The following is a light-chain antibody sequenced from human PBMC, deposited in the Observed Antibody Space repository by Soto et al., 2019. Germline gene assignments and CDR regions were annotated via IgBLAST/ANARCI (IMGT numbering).Light chain of an antibody. CDR1: SSDVGSYNY. Sequence: QSALTQPASVSGSPGQSITISCTGTSSDVGSYNYVSWYQLHPGKAPKLMIYEFSNRPSGVSYRFSGSKSGDTASLIISGLQAEDEADYYCSSYTARTTLYVFGTGTKVTVL. J-gene: IGLJ1*01. CDR3: SSYTARTTLYV. V-gene: IGLV2-14*01. CDR2: EFS.